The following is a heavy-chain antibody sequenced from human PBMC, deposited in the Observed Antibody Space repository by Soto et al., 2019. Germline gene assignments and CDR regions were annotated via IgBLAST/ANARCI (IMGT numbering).Heavy chain of an antibody. CDR1: GFTFSSYA. D-gene: IGHD1-7*01. J-gene: IGHJ5*02. V-gene: IGHV3-30-3*01. CDR2: ISYDGSNK. CDR3: ARELELNWFDP. Sequence: GESLRLACAASGFTFSSYAMHWVRQAPGKGLEWVAVISYDGSNKYYADSVKGRFTITRDNSKNTLYLQMNSLRAEDTAVYYCARELELNWFDPWGQGTLVTVSS.